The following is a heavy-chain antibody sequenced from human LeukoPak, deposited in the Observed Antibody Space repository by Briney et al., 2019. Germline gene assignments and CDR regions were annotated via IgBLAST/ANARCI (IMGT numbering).Heavy chain of an antibody. CDR1: GYTLNGYY. Sequence: ASVKVSCKASGYTLNGYYIHWVRQAPGQGLEWMGWINPNSGDTNYAQKFQGRVTMTRDTSISTAYMELSRLRSDDTAVYYCAREVVTPLAWFDYWGQGTLVTVSS. CDR3: AREVVTPLAWFDY. J-gene: IGHJ4*02. D-gene: IGHD4-23*01. V-gene: IGHV1-2*02. CDR2: INPNSGDT.